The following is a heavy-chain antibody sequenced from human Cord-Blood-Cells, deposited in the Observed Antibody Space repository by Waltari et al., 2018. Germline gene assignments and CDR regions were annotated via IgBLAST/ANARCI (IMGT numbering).Heavy chain of an antibody. V-gene: IGHV4-34*01. CDR2: INHSGST. CDR1: GGSFRGYY. Sequence: QVQLQQWGAGLLKPSETLSLTCAVYGGSFRGYYWSWTRQPPGKGLEWIGEINHSGSTNYNPSLKSRVTISVDTSKNQFSLKLSSVTAADTAVYYCARTGLIVGATKGAFDIWGQGTMVTVSS. J-gene: IGHJ3*02. D-gene: IGHD1-26*01. CDR3: ARTGLIVGATKGAFDI.